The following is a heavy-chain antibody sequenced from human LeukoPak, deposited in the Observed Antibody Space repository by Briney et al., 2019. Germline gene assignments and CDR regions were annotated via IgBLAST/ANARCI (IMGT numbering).Heavy chain of an antibody. CDR2: ISSSGSTI. Sequence: PGGSLRLSCAASGFTVSSNYMSWVRQAPGKGLEWVSYISSSGSTIYYADSVKGRFTISRDNAKNSLYLQMNSLRAEDTAVYYCARSYGYNAFDIWGQGTMVTVSS. CDR3: ARSYGYNAFDI. J-gene: IGHJ3*02. V-gene: IGHV3-11*01. D-gene: IGHD5-18*01. CDR1: GFTVSSNY.